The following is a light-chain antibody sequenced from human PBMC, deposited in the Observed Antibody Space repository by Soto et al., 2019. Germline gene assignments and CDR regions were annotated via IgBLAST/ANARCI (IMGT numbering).Light chain of an antibody. J-gene: IGKJ1*01. CDR2: DAS. CDR1: QSVSSSY. Sequence: EIVLTQSPCTLSLSPGERATLSCRASQSVSSSYLAWYQQKPGVAPRLLIYDASSRATGIPDRFSGSGSGTDFTLAIRSLQSEDFAVYYCQPYKDWPTLGQGTKVHIK. CDR3: QPYKDWPT. V-gene: IGKV3D-20*01.